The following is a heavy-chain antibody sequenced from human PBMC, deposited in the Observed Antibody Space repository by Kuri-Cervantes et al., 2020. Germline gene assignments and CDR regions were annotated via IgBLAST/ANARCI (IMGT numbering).Heavy chain of an antibody. Sequence: SVKVSCKASGGTFSSYAISWVRQAPGQGLEWMGGIIPIFGTANYAQKFQGRVTITADESTSTAYMELSSLRSENTAVYYCATAGADYGDYYYYGMDVWGQGTTVTVSS. CDR2: IIPIFGTA. D-gene: IGHD4-17*01. CDR1: GGTFSSYA. J-gene: IGHJ6*02. CDR3: ATAGADYGDYYYYGMDV. V-gene: IGHV1-69*13.